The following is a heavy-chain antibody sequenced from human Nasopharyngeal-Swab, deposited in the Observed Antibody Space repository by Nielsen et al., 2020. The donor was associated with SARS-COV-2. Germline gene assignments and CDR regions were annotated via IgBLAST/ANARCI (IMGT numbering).Heavy chain of an antibody. CDR2: IRSKGNNYAT. J-gene: IGHJ4*02. Sequence: GGSLRLSCAASGFTFSDSAIHWVRQASGHGLAWVGRIRSKGNNYATAYAAAVKGRFIIFSDDPTNTAYLQMNSLKTEETAVYYCTRCGGGCYSGRDYWGQGTLVTVSS. D-gene: IGHD2-21*02. V-gene: IGHV3-73*01. CDR3: TRCGGGCYSGRDY. CDR1: GFTFSDSA.